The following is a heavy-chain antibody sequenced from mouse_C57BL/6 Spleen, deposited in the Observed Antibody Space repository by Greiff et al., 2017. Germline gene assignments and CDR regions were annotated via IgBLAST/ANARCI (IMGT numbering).Heavy chain of an antibody. V-gene: IGHV1-42*01. CDR2: INPSTGGT. D-gene: IGHD2-1*01. CDR1: GYSFTGYY. CDR3: ARGGNYGNYEGWFAY. J-gene: IGHJ3*01. Sequence: EVQLQQSGPELVKPGASVKISCKASGYSFTGYYMNWVKQSPEKSLEWIGEINPSTGGTTYNQKFKAKATLTVDKSSSTAYMQLKSLTSEDSAVYYCARGGNYGNYEGWFAYWGQGTLVTVSA.